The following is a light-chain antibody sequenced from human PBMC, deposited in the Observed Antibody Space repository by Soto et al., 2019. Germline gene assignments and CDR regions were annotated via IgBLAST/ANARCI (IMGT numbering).Light chain of an antibody. CDR3: QQYTNTNNPWM. Sequence: DVRVTQTQHTLSASVGDRVAITFRASQTITTWMAWYQQKPGKAPKLLVYDASTLQSGVATRFSGSGSGTEFTLIISGLQPEDSATYYCQQYTNTNNPWMFGQG. CDR2: DAS. CDR1: QTITTW. V-gene: IGKV1-5*01. J-gene: IGKJ2*01.